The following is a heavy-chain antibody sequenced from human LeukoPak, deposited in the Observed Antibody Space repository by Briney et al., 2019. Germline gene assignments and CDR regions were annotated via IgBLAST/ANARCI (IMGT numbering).Heavy chain of an antibody. CDR2: INHSGST. Sequence: KPSETLSLTCAVYGGSFSGYYWSWIRQPPGKGLEWIGEINHSGSTNYNPSLKSRVTISVDTSKNQFSLKLSSVTAADTAVYHCARGRHGLFGGAAWVRTDFDYWGQGTLVTVSS. D-gene: IGHD3-3*01. J-gene: IGHJ4*02. CDR3: ARGRHGLFGGAAWVRTDFDY. CDR1: GGSFSGYY. V-gene: IGHV4-34*01.